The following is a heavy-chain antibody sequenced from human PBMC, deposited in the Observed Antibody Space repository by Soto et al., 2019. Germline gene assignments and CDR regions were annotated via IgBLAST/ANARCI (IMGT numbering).Heavy chain of an antibody. Sequence: GGSLRLSCAASGFTFSSYGMHWFRQAPGKGLEWVAVISYDGSNKYYADSVKGRFTISRDNSKNTLYLQMNSLRAEDTAVYYCAKELGYCSSTSCEYYYYGMDVWGQGTTVTVSS. CDR1: GFTFSSYG. CDR3: AKELGYCSSTSCEYYYYGMDV. J-gene: IGHJ6*02. V-gene: IGHV3-30*18. CDR2: ISYDGSNK. D-gene: IGHD2-2*01.